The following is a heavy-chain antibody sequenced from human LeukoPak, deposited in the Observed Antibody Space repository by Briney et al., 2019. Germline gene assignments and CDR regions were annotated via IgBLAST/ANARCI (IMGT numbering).Heavy chain of an antibody. CDR2: INADGSTT. V-gene: IGHV3-74*01. CDR1: GFSFSRYW. J-gene: IGHJ4*02. Sequence: PGGSLRLSCAASGFSFSRYWMYCVRQAPGKGLVWVSRINADGSTTDYADSVQGRFTISRDNAKSTLYLQMNSLRAEDTAVYYCARTSHGYSPNNWGQGTLVTVSS. D-gene: IGHD5-18*01. CDR3: ARTSHGYSPNN.